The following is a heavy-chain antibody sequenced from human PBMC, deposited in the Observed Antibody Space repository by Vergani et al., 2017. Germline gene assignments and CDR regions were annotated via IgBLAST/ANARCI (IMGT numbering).Heavy chain of an antibody. CDR3: ARVVRGPSDYFDY. CDR2: ITSSSSYI. J-gene: IGHJ4*02. CDR1: GFTFSSYT. D-gene: IGHD3-10*01. V-gene: IGHV3-21*01. Sequence: EVQLVESGGGLVKPGGSLRLSCAASGFTFSSYTMSWVRQAPGKGLEWVSSITSSSSYIYYADSVKGRFTISRDNANNSLYLQMNSLRAEDTAVYNCARVVRGPSDYFDYWGQGTQVTVSS.